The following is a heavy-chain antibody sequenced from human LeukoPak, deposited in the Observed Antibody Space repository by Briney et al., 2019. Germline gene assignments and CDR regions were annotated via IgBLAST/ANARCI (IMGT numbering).Heavy chain of an antibody. Sequence: SETLSLTCTVSGGSISSYYWSWIRQPPGKGLEWIGYIYYSGTTYYNPSLKSRLTILVDTSKNQFSLRLSSVTAADTAVYYCARNGYCSGGSCYSNNAFDVWGQGTMVTVSS. CDR1: GGSISSYY. J-gene: IGHJ3*01. CDR3: ARNGYCSGGSCYSNNAFDV. D-gene: IGHD2-15*01. V-gene: IGHV4-59*06. CDR2: IYYSGTT.